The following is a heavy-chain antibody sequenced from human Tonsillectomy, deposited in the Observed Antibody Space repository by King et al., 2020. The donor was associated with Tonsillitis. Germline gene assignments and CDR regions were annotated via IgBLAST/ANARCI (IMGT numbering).Heavy chain of an antibody. Sequence: VQLVESGGGLVQPGGSLRLSCAASGFTFSSYAMSWVRQAPGKGLEWVSAISGSGGSTYYADSVKGRFTISRDNSKNTLYLQMNSLRAEDTAVYYCAKAEGIAVACSYYYGMDVWGQGTTVTVSS. J-gene: IGHJ6*02. CDR1: GFTFSSYA. CDR2: ISGSGGST. D-gene: IGHD6-19*01. CDR3: AKAEGIAVACSYYYGMDV. V-gene: IGHV3-23*04.